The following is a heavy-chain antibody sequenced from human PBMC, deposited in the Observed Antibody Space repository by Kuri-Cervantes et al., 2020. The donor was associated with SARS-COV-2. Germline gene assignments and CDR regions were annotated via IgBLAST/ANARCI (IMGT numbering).Heavy chain of an antibody. CDR1: GYTFTSYG. Sequence: ASVKVSCKASGYTFTSYGISWVRQAPGQGREWMGWISSNNGNTNYAQKIQGRVHMTTATSTSTAYMGLRCLRSDDTAVYYCARDRGSSGWSWVYYYYGMDVWGQGTTVTVSS. D-gene: IGHD6-19*01. CDR2: ISSNNGNT. CDR3: ARDRGSSGWSWVYYYYGMDV. V-gene: IGHV1-18*01. J-gene: IGHJ6*02.